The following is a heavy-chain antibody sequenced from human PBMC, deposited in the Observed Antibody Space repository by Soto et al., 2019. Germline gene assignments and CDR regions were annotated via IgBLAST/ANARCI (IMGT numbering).Heavy chain of an antibody. CDR2: MNPSGRNT. CDR3: ARLNGHQHIEQQLYY. J-gene: IGHJ4*02. CDR1: GLAFPIDD. D-gene: IGHD6-13*01. Sequence: ASVKVSCKASGLAFPIDDIIWVRQTIGQGLEFMGWMNPSGRNTDYTQKFQGRATFTWNTPTNTAYMDLSGLRSEDTAVYYCARLNGHQHIEQQLYYWGQGTLVTVSS. V-gene: IGHV1-8*01.